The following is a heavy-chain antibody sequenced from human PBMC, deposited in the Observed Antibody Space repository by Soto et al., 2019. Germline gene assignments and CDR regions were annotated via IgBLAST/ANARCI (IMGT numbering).Heavy chain of an antibody. Sequence: VQLVESGGGVVQPGRSLRLSCAAAGFNFDRYAIHWVRQSPGKGLEWVAIIWHDGSEKYYGDSVEGRFTISRDNSKNTVYLEMDSLRPEDTAVYLCARDRGGGYDSDYWGLGTQVTVSP. CDR2: IWHDGSEK. CDR3: ARDRGGGYDSDY. D-gene: IGHD5-12*01. J-gene: IGHJ4*02. V-gene: IGHV3-33*03. CDR1: GFNFDRYA.